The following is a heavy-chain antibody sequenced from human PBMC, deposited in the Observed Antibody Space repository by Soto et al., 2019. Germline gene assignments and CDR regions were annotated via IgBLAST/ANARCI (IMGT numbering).Heavy chain of an antibody. D-gene: IGHD3-22*01. Sequence: PGVSGKISCRGSGYSFTCYWTSRVRQMSGKGLEWMGRIDPSDSYTNYSPSFQGHVTISADKSISTAYLQWSSLKASDAAMYYFATEATITPYYSDYWIQGTRVTVS. J-gene: IGHJ4*02. CDR1: GYSFTCYW. CDR3: ATEATITPYYSDY. CDR2: IDPSDSYT. V-gene: IGHV5-10-1*01.